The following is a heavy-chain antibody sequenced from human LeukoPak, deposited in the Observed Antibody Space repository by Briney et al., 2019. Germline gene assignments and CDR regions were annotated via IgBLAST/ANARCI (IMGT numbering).Heavy chain of an antibody. J-gene: IGHJ4*02. V-gene: IGHV3-74*01. CDR3: ARGAKSYFDY. CDR1: GFTFSTYA. CDR2: INSDGTST. Sequence: GGSLRLSCAASGFTFSTYAMSWVRQAPGKGLMWVSRINSDGTSTTYADSVKGRSTISRDNAKNTLYLQMNSLRAEDTALYYCARGAKSYFDYWGQGTLVTVSS.